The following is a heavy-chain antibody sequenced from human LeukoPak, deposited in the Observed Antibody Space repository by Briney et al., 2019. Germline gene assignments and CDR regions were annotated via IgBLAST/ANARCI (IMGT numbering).Heavy chain of an antibody. CDR2: ISSSGST. D-gene: IGHD3-22*01. CDR3: ARYDSSGFYQYYFDY. J-gene: IGHJ4*02. CDR1: GDSISSGDYY. Sequence: SETLSLTCTGSGDSISSGDYYWSWIRQPAGKGLEWIGRISSSGSTNYSPSVKRRVTISVNTSKNQFSLKLSSVTAADTAVYYCARYDSSGFYQYYFDYWGLGTLVTVSS. V-gene: IGHV4-61*02.